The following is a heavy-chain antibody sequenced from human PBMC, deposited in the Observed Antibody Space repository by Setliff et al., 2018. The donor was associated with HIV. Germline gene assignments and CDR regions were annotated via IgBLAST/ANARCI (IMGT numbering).Heavy chain of an antibody. Sequence: GGSLRLSCAASGFTFSNYAMSWVRQAPGKGLEWVSAITGGGGNQYYADSVKGRFTISRDNSKNTLYLQLNSLRAEDTAVYFCAKRISGWYYSDCWGRGTLVT. D-gene: IGHD6-19*01. CDR3: AKRISGWYYSDC. V-gene: IGHV3-23*01. CDR1: GFTFSNYA. CDR2: ITGGGGNQ. J-gene: IGHJ4*02.